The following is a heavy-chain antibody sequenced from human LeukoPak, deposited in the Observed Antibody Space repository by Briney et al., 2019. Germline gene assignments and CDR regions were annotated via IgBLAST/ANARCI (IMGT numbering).Heavy chain of an antibody. CDR1: EYTFTSYY. J-gene: IGHJ3*02. V-gene: IGHV1-46*01. Sequence: ASVKVSCKASEYTFTSYYMHWVRQAPGQGLEWMGIINPSGGSTSYAQKFQGRVTMTRDTSTSTVYMELSSLRSEDTAVYYCARVVTRDPELIDAFDIWGQGTMVTVSS. D-gene: IGHD1-26*01. CDR3: ARVVTRDPELIDAFDI. CDR2: INPSGGST.